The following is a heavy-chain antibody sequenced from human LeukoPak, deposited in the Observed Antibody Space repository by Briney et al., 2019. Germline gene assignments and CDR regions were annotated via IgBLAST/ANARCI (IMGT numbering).Heavy chain of an antibody. CDR2: INHSGST. J-gene: IGHJ4*02. V-gene: IGHV4-34*01. CDR3: ARGAIPVFRYYYFDY. Sequence: TPSETLSLTCAVYGGSFSGYYWSWIRQPPGKGLEWIGEINHSGSTNYNPSLKSRVTISVDTSKNQFSLKLSSVTAADTAVYYCARGAIPVFRYYYFDYWGQGTLVTVSS. CDR1: GGSFSGYY. D-gene: IGHD3-9*01.